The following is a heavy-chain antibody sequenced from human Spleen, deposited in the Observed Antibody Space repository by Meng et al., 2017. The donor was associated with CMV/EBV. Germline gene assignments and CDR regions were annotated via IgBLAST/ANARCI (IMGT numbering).Heavy chain of an antibody. CDR3: AKGGSTVVTPTFDY. J-gene: IGHJ4*02. Sequence: ASVKVSCKASGYTFTSNYMYWVRQAPGQGLEWMGIINPSGGRTTYAQKFQGRVTMTRDSSTSTVYMELSSLRSEDTAVYYCAKGGSTVVTPTFDYWGQGTLVTVSS. CDR2: INPSGGRT. V-gene: IGHV1-46*01. D-gene: IGHD4-23*01. CDR1: GYTFTSNY.